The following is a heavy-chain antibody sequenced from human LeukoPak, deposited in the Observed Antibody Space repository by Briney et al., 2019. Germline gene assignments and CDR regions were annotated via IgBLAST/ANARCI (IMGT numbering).Heavy chain of an antibody. CDR2: INHSGST. V-gene: IGHV4-34*01. CDR1: GGSFSGYY. CDR3: ARDRRQLVRVDYYMDV. Sequence: SETLSLTCAVYGGSFSGYYWSWIRQPPGKGLEWIGEINHSGSTNYNPSLKSRVTISVDTSKNQFSLKLSSVTAADTAVYYCARDRRQLVRVDYYMDVWGKGTTVTVSS. D-gene: IGHD6-13*01. J-gene: IGHJ6*03.